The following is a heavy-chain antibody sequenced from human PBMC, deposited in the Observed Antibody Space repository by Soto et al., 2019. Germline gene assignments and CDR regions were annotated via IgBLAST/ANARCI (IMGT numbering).Heavy chain of an antibody. CDR1: GYTFTNHD. V-gene: IGHV1-8*01. J-gene: IGHJ4*02. D-gene: IGHD2-8*01. CDR2: MIPNNGYS. CDR3: ARNGGGLGS. Sequence: QVRLVQSGAEVKKPGASVKVSCKASGYTFTNHDVIWVRQAPGQGLEWMGWMIPNNGYSVYAHKLQGRVTMTRDTSISTAFVELSSLRFEDTAVYYCARNGGGLGSWGQGTLVTVSS.